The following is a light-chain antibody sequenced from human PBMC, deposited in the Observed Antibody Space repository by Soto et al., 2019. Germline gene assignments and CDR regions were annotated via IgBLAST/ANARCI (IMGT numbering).Light chain of an antibody. Sequence: DIQMTQSPSSLSASVGDRVTITCLASQGISNYLAWYHQKPGKVPNLLIYATFTLQSVFPSRFSGSGSGTDLTLTISSLQPEDVETYYCQKYNSASFTFGPGTKVDIK. CDR3: QKYNSASFT. CDR1: QGISNY. J-gene: IGKJ3*01. CDR2: ATF. V-gene: IGKV1-27*01.